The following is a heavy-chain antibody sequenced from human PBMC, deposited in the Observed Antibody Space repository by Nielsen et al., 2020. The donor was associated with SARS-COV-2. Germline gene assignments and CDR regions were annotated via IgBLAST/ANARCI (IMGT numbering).Heavy chain of an antibody. J-gene: IGHJ4*02. D-gene: IGHD6-13*01. Sequence: SETLSLTCTVSGGSISTYYWSWIRQPPGKGLEWIGSIYYSGSTYYNPSLKSRVTISVDTSKNQFSLKLSSVAAADTAVYYCARRGSSSSWYYFDYWGQGTLVTVSS. CDR2: IYYSGST. CDR3: ARRGSSSSWYYFDY. V-gene: IGHV4-59*08. CDR1: GGSISTYY.